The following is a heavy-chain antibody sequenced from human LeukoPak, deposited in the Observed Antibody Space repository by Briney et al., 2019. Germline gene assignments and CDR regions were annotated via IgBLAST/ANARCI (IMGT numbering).Heavy chain of an antibody. V-gene: IGHV4-39*01. D-gene: IGHD2-2*01. CDR1: GGSIGGSNSH. J-gene: IGHJ4*02. CDR2: IFYSGST. CDR3: ARRGITYSSSFFAY. Sequence: SETLSLTCTVSGGSIGGSNSHWGWIRQPPGKGLEWIGGIFYSGSTYYNPSLKSRVTMTVDTSENQFSLKVTSVTAADTATYYCARRGITYSSSFFAYWGQGTLVTVSS.